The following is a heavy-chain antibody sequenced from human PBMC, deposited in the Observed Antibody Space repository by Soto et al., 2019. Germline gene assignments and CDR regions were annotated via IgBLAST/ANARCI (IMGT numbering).Heavy chain of an antibody. CDR2: ISWDGGST. Sequence: EVQLVESGGVVVQPGGSLRLSCAASGFTFDDYTMHWVRQAPGKGLEWVSLISWDGGSTYYADSVKGRFTISRDNSKNSLYLQMNSLRTEDTALYYCAKDVYSSSSSVNWFDPWGQGTLVTVSS. J-gene: IGHJ5*02. D-gene: IGHD6-6*01. CDR3: AKDVYSSSSSVNWFDP. V-gene: IGHV3-43*01. CDR1: GFTFDDYT.